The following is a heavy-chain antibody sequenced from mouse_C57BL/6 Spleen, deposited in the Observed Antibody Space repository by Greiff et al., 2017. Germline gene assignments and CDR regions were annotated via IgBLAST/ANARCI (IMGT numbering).Heavy chain of an antibody. Sequence: VKLMESGAELARPGASVKLSCKASGYTFTSYGISWVKQRTGQGLEWIGEIYPRSGSNYYNEKFKGKATLTVDKSSSTAYMELRSLTSEDSAVFFCARSPLITSSYFDFWGTGTPVTVSS. CDR1: GYTFTSYG. CDR3: ARSPLITSSYFDF. J-gene: IGHJ1*03. CDR2: IYPRSGSN. V-gene: IGHV1-81*01. D-gene: IGHD1-1*01.